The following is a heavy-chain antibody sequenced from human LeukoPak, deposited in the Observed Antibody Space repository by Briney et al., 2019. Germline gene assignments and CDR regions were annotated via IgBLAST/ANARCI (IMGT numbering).Heavy chain of an antibody. CDR2: INNSGST. J-gene: IGHJ5*02. CDR3: AREGGDPRWLDP. D-gene: IGHD6-25*01. CDR1: GSSISTFY. V-gene: IGHV4-4*07. Sequence: SETLSLTCTVSGSSISTFYWTWIRQPAGKGLEWIGRINNSGSTNYNPSLRSRVSMSVDRSKNQFSVTLSSVTAADTAVYFCAREGGDPRWLDPWGQGTLVTVSS.